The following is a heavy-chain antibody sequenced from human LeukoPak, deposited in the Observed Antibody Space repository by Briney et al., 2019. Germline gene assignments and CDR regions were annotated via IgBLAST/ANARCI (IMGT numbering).Heavy chain of an antibody. J-gene: IGHJ5*02. Sequence: GGSLRLSCAASGFTFSSYWMHWVRQGPGKGLVWVSRINSDGSSTSYADPVKGRFTISRDNSNNTLYLQMNSLRAEDTAVYYCAKVLPIYFSPSSWFDPWGQGTLVTVSS. CDR1: GFTFSSYW. D-gene: IGHD3-3*01. CDR3: AKVLPIYFSPSSWFDP. V-gene: IGHV3-74*01. CDR2: INSDGSST.